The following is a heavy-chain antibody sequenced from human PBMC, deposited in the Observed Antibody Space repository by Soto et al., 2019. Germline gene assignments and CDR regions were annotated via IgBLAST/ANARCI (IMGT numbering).Heavy chain of an antibody. CDR1: GGTFSSYA. CDR3: AGHCSGGSCYGDDAFDI. D-gene: IGHD2-15*01. CDR2: IIPIFGTA. V-gene: IGHV1-69*01. Sequence: QVQLVQSGAEVQKPGSSVKVSCKASGGTFSSYAISWVRQAPGQGLEWMGGIIPIFGTANYAQKFQGRVTITADESTSTAYMELSSLRSEDTAVYYCAGHCSGGSCYGDDAFDIWGQGTMVTVSS. J-gene: IGHJ3*02.